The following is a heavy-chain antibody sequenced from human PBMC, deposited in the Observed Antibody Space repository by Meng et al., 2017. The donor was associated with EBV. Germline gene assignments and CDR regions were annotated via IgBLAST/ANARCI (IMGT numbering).Heavy chain of an antibody. D-gene: IGHD3-10*01. J-gene: IGHJ4*02. CDR3: ASESGRGYTPDY. CDR1: GGPFRNYS. Sequence: VRLVQSAAEVKKPGSSVKVACKTSGGPFRNYSISWVRQAPGQGLECVGGFLPTLGAPNYAQKFHGRVSITADESTSTHYMDLSSLRSEDTAVYYCASESGRGYTPDYWGQGTLVTVSS. CDR2: FLPTLGAP. V-gene: IGHV1-69*01.